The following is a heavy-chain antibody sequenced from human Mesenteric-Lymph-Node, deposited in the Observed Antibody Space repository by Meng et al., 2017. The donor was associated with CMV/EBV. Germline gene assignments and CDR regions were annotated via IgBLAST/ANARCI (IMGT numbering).Heavy chain of an antibody. J-gene: IGHJ4*02. CDR3: ARTRGWYGPFDF. V-gene: IGHV4-30-2*06. CDR2: IYDSGST. D-gene: IGHD6-19*01. Sequence: CAVSGASISSGSSSPWLRQSPGKGLELIGYIYDSGSTYYNPSLNSPVTISVDRSKNQFSLKLTSVTAADTAVYYCARTRGWYGPFDFWGQGTLVTVSS. CDR1: GASISSGSS.